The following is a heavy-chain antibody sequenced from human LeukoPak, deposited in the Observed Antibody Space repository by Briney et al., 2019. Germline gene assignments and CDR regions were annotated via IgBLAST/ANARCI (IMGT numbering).Heavy chain of an antibody. CDR1: GGTFSSYA. V-gene: IGHV1-69*04. CDR3: ARSPSEELLKGDWFDP. J-gene: IGHJ5*02. D-gene: IGHD1-26*01. CDR2: IIPILGIA. Sequence: ASVKVSCKASGGTFSSYAISWVRQAPGQGLEWMGRIIPILGIANYAQKFQGRVTITADKSTSTAYMELSSLRSEDTAVYYCARSPSEELLKGDWFDPWGQGTLVTVSS.